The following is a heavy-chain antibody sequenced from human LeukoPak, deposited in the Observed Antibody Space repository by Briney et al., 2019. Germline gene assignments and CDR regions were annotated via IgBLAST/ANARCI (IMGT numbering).Heavy chain of an antibody. CDR3: ARDMSSRSFAEYFQH. V-gene: IGHV1-18*01. CDR1: GYTFTSYG. Sequence: ASVKVSCKASGYTFTSYGISWVRQAPGQGLEWVGWISAYNGNTNYAQKLQGRVTMTTDTSTMTAYMELRSLRSDDTAVYYCARDMSSRSFAEYFQHWGQGTLVTVSS. D-gene: IGHD6-19*01. CDR2: ISAYNGNT. J-gene: IGHJ1*01.